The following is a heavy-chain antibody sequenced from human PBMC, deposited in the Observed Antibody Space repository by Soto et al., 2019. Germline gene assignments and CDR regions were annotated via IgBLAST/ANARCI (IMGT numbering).Heavy chain of an antibody. Sequence: QVQLVESGGGVVQPGGSLRLSCAASGFTFSSYGMHWVRQAPGKGLEWVAVIWNDGRNKYYADSVKGRFTISRDNSKNTLYLQVNSLRAEDTAAYYCARDRYLNWFDPWGQGTLVTVSS. CDR1: GFTFSSYG. CDR2: IWNDGRNK. CDR3: ARDRYLNWFDP. V-gene: IGHV3-33*01. J-gene: IGHJ5*02. D-gene: IGHD1-1*01.